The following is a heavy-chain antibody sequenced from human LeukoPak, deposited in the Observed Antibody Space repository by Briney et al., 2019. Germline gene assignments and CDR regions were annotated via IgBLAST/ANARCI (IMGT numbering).Heavy chain of an antibody. CDR2: IIPIFGTA. J-gene: IGHJ4*02. Sequence: SVEVSCKASGGTFSSYAISWVRQAPGQGLEWMGGIIPIFGTANYAQKFQGRVTITADESTSTAYMELSSLRSEDTAVYYCARRGDYSLYYFDYWGQGTLVTVSS. D-gene: IGHD4-11*01. V-gene: IGHV1-69*13. CDR1: GGTFSSYA. CDR3: ARRGDYSLYYFDY.